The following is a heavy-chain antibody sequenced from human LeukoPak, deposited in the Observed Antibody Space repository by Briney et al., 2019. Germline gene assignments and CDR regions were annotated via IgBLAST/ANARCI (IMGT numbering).Heavy chain of an antibody. V-gene: IGHV3-21*01. CDR2: IDGSSSHI. Sequence: GGSLRLSCAASGFTFSSYAMSWVRQAPGEGLEWVSSIDGSSSHIYYADSVKGRFTISRDNAKNTLYLQMNSLGAEDTAVYYCARPKYSNYGFEIWGQGTMVTVSS. CDR3: ARPKYSNYGFEI. D-gene: IGHD6-6*01. CDR1: GFTFSSYA. J-gene: IGHJ3*02.